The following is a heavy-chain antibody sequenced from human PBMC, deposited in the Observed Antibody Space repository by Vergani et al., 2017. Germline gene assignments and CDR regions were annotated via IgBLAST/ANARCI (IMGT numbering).Heavy chain of an antibody. CDR3: ARVGVLYSGYDY. D-gene: IGHD5-12*01. Sequence: QVQLQESGPGLVKPSETLSLTCTVSGGSISSYYWSWIRQPPGKGLEWIGYIYYSGSTNYNPSLKSRVTISVDTSKNQFSLKLSSVTAADTAVYYCARVGVLYSGYDYWGQGTLVTVSS. V-gene: IGHV4-59*01. CDR1: GGSISSYY. J-gene: IGHJ4*02. CDR2: IYYSGST.